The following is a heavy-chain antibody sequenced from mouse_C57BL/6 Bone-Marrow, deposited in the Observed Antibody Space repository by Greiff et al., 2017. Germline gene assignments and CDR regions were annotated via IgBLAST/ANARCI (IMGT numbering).Heavy chain of an antibody. CDR1: GYTFTSYW. CDR2: IHPSDSDT. J-gene: IGHJ4*01. D-gene: IGHD2-3*01. CDR3: AICLYDSYYVGYAMDY. Sequence: VQLQQPGAELVKPGASVKVSCKASGYTFTSYWMHWVKQRPGQGLEWIGRIHPSDSDTNYNQKFKGKATLTVDKSSSTAYVQLSSLTSEDSAVYYCAICLYDSYYVGYAMDYWGQGTSVTVSS. V-gene: IGHV1-74*01.